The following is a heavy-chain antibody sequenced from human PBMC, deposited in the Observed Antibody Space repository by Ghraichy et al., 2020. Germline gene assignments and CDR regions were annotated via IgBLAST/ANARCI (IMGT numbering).Heavy chain of an antibody. V-gene: IGHV4-38-2*01. Sequence: SETLSLTCAVSGYSISSGYYWGWIRQPPGKGLEWIGSIYHSGSTYYNPSLKSRVTISVDTSKNQFSLKLSPVTAADTAVYYCARAGNPADYYYYYMDVWGKGTTVTVSS. D-gene: IGHD2/OR15-2a*01. CDR1: GYSISSGYY. CDR3: ARAGNPADYYYYYMDV. CDR2: IYHSGST. J-gene: IGHJ6*03.